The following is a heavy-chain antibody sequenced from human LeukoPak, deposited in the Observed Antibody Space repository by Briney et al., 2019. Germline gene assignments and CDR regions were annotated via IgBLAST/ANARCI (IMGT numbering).Heavy chain of an antibody. CDR3: ARGPDSSGYYYGY. CDR2: INPNSGGT. V-gene: IGHV1-2*02. D-gene: IGHD3-22*01. CDR1: GYTFTGYY. Sequence: ASVKVSCKASGYTFTGYYMHWVRQAPGQGLEWMGWINPNSGGTNYAQNFQGRVIMTRDTSISTAYMELSRLRSDDTAVYYCARGPDSSGYYYGYWGQGTLVTVSS. J-gene: IGHJ4*02.